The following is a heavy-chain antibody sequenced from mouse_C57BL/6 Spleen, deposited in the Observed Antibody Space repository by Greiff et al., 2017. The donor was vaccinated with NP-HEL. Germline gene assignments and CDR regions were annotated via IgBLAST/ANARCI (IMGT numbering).Heavy chain of an antibody. J-gene: IGHJ4*01. V-gene: IGHV5-17*01. CDR1: GFTFSDYG. CDR3: ARRLPYAMDY. Sequence: EVQRVESGGGLVKPGGSLKLSCAASGFTFSDYGMHWVRQAPEKGLEWVAYISSGSSTIYYADTVKGRFTITRDNAKNTLFLQMTSLRSEDTAMYYCARRLPYAMDYWGQGTSVTVSS. CDR2: ISSGSSTI. D-gene: IGHD5-5*01.